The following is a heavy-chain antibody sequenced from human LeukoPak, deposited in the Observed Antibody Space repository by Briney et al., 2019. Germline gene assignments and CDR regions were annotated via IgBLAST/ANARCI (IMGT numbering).Heavy chain of an antibody. CDR1: GGTFSSYA. J-gene: IGHJ4*02. CDR3: AGIIRYYFDY. D-gene: IGHD2/OR15-2a*01. Sequence: ASVKVSCKASGGTFSSYAISWVRQAPGQGLEWMGGIIPIFGTANYAQKFQGRVTISRDTSASTAYMELSSLRSEDTAVYYCAGIIRYYFDYWGQGALVTVSS. V-gene: IGHV1-69*05. CDR2: IIPIFGTA.